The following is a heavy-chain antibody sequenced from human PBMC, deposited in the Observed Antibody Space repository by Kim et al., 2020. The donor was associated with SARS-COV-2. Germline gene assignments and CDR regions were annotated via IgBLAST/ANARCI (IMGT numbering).Heavy chain of an antibody. D-gene: IGHD3-22*01. CDR3: ARDEDSSGYYVGY. Sequence: YAQKFQGRVTMTRDTSISTAYMELSRLRSDDTAVYYCARDEDSSGYYVGYWGQGTLVTVSS. V-gene: IGHV1-2*02. J-gene: IGHJ4*02.